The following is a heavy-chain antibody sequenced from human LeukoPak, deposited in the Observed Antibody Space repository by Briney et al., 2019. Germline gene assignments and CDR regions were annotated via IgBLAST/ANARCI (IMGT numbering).Heavy chain of an antibody. J-gene: IGHJ6*03. Sequence: PSETLSLTCTVSGGSISSGSYYWNWIRQPAGKGLEWIGRIYASTSTYYNPSLKSRVAISVDTSKNQFSLKLSSVTAADTAVYYCARGEAAAGTGYYYMDVWGKGTTVTVSS. CDR3: ARGEAAAGTGYYYMDV. D-gene: IGHD6-13*01. CDR2: IYASTST. V-gene: IGHV4-61*02. CDR1: GGSISSGSYY.